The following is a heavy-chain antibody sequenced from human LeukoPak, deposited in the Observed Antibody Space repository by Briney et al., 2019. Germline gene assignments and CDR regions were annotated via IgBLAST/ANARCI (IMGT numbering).Heavy chain of an antibody. Sequence: SETLSLTCAVYGGSFSNYYWSWIRQPPGKGLEWIGEINDSGRTNYDPSLMSRVTVSVDTSKNQFSLRLTSVTATDTAVYYCARRWNYGRNYYIDVWGKGATVSVSS. D-gene: IGHD1-7*01. J-gene: IGHJ6*03. CDR2: INDSGRT. CDR1: GGSFSNYY. V-gene: IGHV4-34*01. CDR3: ARRWNYGRNYYIDV.